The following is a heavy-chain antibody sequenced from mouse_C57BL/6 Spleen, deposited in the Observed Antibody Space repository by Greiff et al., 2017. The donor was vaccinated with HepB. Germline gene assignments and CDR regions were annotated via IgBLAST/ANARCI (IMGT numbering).Heavy chain of an antibody. V-gene: IGHV1-4*01. CDR1: GYTFTSYT. J-gene: IGHJ4*01. Sequence: VQLQQSGAELARPGASVKMSCKASGYTFTSYTMHWVKQRPGQGLEWIGYINPSSGYTKYNQKFKDKDTLTADKSSSTADMQLSSLTSEDSAVYYCTSCPYDYYAMDYWGQGTSVTVSS. CDR3: TSCPYDYYAMDY. CDR2: INPSSGYT.